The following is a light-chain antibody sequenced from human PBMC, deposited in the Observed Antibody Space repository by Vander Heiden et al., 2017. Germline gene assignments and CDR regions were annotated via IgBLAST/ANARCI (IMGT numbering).Light chain of an antibody. J-gene: IGLJ3*02. Sequence: SYELTQPPSVSVSPGQTARITCSGDALPKQYSYWYQQKAGQAPVLMIYKDIERPSGIPGRFSGSSSGTTVTLTIVGVQAEDEADYYCQSADSSGFHWVFGGGTKLTVL. CDR1: ALPKQY. CDR3: QSADSSGFHWV. CDR2: KDI. V-gene: IGLV3-25*03.